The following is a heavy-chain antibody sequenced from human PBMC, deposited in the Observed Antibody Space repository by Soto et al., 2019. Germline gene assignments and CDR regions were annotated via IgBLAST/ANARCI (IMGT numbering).Heavy chain of an antibody. Sequence: SETLSLTCSVSGDSISSYYWSWIRQPPGKGLEWIGYIYYSGTTNYNPSLRSRATLSIDTSKNQFSLKLTSVTAADTAVYYCAREGAYRAARRIDYWGQGTLVTVSS. CDR2: IYYSGTT. CDR1: GDSISSYY. CDR3: AREGAYRAARRIDY. V-gene: IGHV4-59*01. D-gene: IGHD6-6*01. J-gene: IGHJ4*02.